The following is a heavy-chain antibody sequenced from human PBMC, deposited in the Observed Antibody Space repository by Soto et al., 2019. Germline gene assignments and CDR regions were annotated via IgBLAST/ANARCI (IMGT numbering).Heavy chain of an antibody. J-gene: IGHJ4*02. CDR2: VYYTGTT. V-gene: IGHV4-39*01. CDR1: NFSVLTSIHY. CDR3: ARNWNLALVPAAYFDS. Sequence: SETLSLTCTVSNFSVLTSIHYWAWIRQPPGKGLEWVGTVYYTGTTYYNPSLQSRVTISIDTSKNQFSLNLNSVTAADTAVYYCARNWNLALVPAAYFDSWGQGTLVTVSS. D-gene: IGHD2-2*01.